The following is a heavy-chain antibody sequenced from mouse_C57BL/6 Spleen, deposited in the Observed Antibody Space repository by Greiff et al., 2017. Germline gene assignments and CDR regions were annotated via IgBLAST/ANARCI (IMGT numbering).Heavy chain of an antibody. J-gene: IGHJ4*01. D-gene: IGHD1-1*01. V-gene: IGHV2-3*01. CDR2: IWGDGST. CDR1: GFSLTSYG. CDR3: AKEGIYYYGSSTSYYAMDY. Sequence: QVQLQQSGPGLVAPSQSLSITCTVSGFSLTSYGVSWVRQPPGKGLEWLGVIWGDGSTNYHSALISRLSISKDNSKSQVFLKLNSLQTDDTATYYCAKEGIYYYGSSTSYYAMDYWGQGTSVTVSS.